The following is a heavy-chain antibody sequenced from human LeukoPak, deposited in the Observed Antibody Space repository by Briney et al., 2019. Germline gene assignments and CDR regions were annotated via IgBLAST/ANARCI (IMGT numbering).Heavy chain of an antibody. V-gene: IGHV1-69*04. D-gene: IGHD6-13*01. J-gene: IGHJ4*02. CDR1: GGTFSSYA. CDR3: ARAVAAAGTGRFDY. Sequence: GSSVKVSCKASGGTFSSYAISWVRQAPGQGLEWMGRIIPILGIANYAQKFQGRVTITADKSTSTAYMELSSLRSEDTAVYYCARAVAAAGTGRFDYWGQGTLVTVSS. CDR2: IIPILGIA.